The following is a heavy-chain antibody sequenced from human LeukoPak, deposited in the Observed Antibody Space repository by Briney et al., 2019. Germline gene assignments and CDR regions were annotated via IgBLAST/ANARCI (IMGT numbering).Heavy chain of an antibody. D-gene: IGHD6-19*01. CDR3: ARDNPNSGWFWGFDP. Sequence: SETLSLTCTVSGGSISNYYWSWIRQPPGKGLDWIGYIYYSGSTNYNPSLKSRVTISVDTSKNQFSLKLSSVTAGDTAVYYCARDNPNSGWFWGFDPWGQGTLVTVSS. J-gene: IGHJ5*02. CDR2: IYYSGST. CDR1: GGSISNYY. V-gene: IGHV4-59*01.